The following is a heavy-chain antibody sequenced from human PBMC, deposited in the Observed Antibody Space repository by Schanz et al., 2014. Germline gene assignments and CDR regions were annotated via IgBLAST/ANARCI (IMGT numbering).Heavy chain of an antibody. V-gene: IGHV3-21*01. CDR1: GFTFSTYA. CDR2: ISSSSSYI. CDR3: ARGTDWNLHY. Sequence: DVQLVESGGGLVQPGGSLRLSCAASGFTFSTYAMNWVRQAPGKGLEWVSSISSSSSYIYYADSVKGRFTISRDNAKNSLYLQMNSLRAGDTAVYYCARGTDWNLHYWGRGTLVTVSS. D-gene: IGHD1-1*01. J-gene: IGHJ4*02.